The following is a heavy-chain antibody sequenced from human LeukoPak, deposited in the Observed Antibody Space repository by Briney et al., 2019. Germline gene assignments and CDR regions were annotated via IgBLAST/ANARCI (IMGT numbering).Heavy chain of an antibody. CDR3: ARGDYAEAFDI. CDR1: GGTFSSYA. V-gene: IGHV1-69*05. Sequence: SVKVSCKASGGTFSSYAISWVRQAPGQGLEWMGRIIPIFGTANYAQKFQGRVTITTDESTSTAYMELRSLRSDDTAVYYCARGDYAEAFDIWGQGTMVTVSS. D-gene: IGHD4-17*01. CDR2: IIPIFGTA. J-gene: IGHJ3*02.